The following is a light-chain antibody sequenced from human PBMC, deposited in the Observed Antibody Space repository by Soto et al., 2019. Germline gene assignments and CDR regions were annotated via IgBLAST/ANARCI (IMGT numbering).Light chain of an antibody. V-gene: IGLV2-14*01. CDR2: EVT. Sequence: QSVLTQPAAVAGSPGQSITISCTGTSSDVGGYNYVSWYQQHQGKAPELITYEVTSRPSGVSNRFSGSKSGNTASLTISGLQAEDEADYYCSSYTTSSILYVFGTGTKVTVL. CDR3: SSYTTSSILYV. CDR1: SSDVGGYNY. J-gene: IGLJ1*01.